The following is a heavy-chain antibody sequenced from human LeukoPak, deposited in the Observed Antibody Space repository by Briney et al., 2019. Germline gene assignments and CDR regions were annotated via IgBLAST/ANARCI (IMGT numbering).Heavy chain of an antibody. CDR1: GGTFSSYA. Sequence: ASVKVSCNASGGTFSSYAISWVRQAPGQGLEWMGGIIPIFGTANYAQKFQGRVTITADKSTSTAYMELSSLRSEDTAVYYCASGGDGYYYYMDVWGKGTTVTVSS. CDR3: ASGGDGYYYYMDV. J-gene: IGHJ6*03. CDR2: IIPIFGTA. V-gene: IGHV1-69*06. D-gene: IGHD2-21*02.